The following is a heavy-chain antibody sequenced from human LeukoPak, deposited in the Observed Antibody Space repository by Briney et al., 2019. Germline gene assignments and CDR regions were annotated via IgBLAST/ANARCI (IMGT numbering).Heavy chain of an antibody. J-gene: IGHJ4*02. Sequence: GGSLRLSCAASGFTFTSYSMNWVRQAPGKGLEWVSTISGGGGSTYYADSVKGRFTISRDNSKNTLYLQVNSLRAEDTAVYYCARGTYWSPLDFDYWGQGTLVTVSS. CDR2: ISGGGGST. D-gene: IGHD3-16*01. V-gene: IGHV3-23*01. CDR1: GFTFTSYS. CDR3: ARGTYWSPLDFDY.